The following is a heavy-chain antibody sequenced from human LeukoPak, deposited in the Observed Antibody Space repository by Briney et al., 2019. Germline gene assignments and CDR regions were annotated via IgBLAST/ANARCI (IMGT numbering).Heavy chain of an antibody. Sequence: KESGPTLVKPTQTLTPTCTFSGFSLSTSGVGVGWIRQPPGKALERLALIYWDNDRRYNRSLRGRLTITKDTSKNQVVLTMTNMDPVDTATHYCAHRGGGYNWNDAWFDPWGQGTLVTVSA. V-gene: IGHV2-5*02. CDR1: GFSLSTSGVG. J-gene: IGHJ5*02. CDR3: AHRGGGYNWNDAWFDP. D-gene: IGHD1-20*01. CDR2: IYWDNDR.